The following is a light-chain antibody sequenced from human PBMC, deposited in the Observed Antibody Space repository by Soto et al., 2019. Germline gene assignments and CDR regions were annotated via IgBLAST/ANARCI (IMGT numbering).Light chain of an antibody. V-gene: IGLV2-23*01. J-gene: IGLJ2*01. CDR3: CSYAGSSIVV. CDR2: QGT. CDR1: SSDVGIYNL. Sequence: QSALTQPASVSGSPGQSITISCTGTSSDVGIYNLVSWYQQLPGKAPKLMIYQGTKRPSGVSHRFSGSKSGNTASLTISGLQAEDEADYHCCSYAGSSIVVFGRGTKVTVL.